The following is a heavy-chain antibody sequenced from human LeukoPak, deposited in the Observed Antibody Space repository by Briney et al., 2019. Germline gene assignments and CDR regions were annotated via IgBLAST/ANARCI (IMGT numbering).Heavy chain of an antibody. D-gene: IGHD3-10*01. V-gene: IGHV3-53*01. CDR1: GFTVSSNY. CDR2: IYTGGSI. CDR3: ARAPPGVHPFDY. Sequence: GGSLRLSCAASGFTVSSNYMSWVRQAPGQGLEWVSVIYTGGSIYYADSVKGRITISRDNSKNTLYLQMNSLRAEDTAVYYCARAPPGVHPFDYWGQGRLVTVSS. J-gene: IGHJ4*02.